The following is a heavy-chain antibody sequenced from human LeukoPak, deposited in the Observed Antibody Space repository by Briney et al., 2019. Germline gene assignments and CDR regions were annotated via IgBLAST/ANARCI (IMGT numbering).Heavy chain of an antibody. CDR1: GYTFTNYG. D-gene: IGHD6-13*01. Sequence: SVKVSCKASGYTFTNYGLSWVRQAPGQGLEWMGWINPSSGGTEYAQKFQGRVTMTGDTSISTAYMELSRLRSDDTAVYYCARDRGSSWYVDYWGQGTLVTVSS. V-gene: IGHV1-2*02. CDR3: ARDRGSSWYVDY. J-gene: IGHJ4*02. CDR2: INPSSGGT.